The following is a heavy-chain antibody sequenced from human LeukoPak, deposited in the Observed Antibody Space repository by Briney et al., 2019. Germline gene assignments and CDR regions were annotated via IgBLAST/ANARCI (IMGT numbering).Heavy chain of an antibody. CDR1: GFTFSSYG. V-gene: IGHV3-30*02. CDR3: AKSPSDFWSGYGPLNY. J-gene: IGHJ4*02. Sequence: GGSLRLSCAASGFTFSSYGMHWVRQAPGKGLEWVAFIRYDGSNKYYADSVKGRFTISRDNSKNTLYLQMNSLRAEDTAVYYCAKSPSDFWSGYGPLNYWGQGTLVTVSS. D-gene: IGHD3-3*01. CDR2: IRYDGSNK.